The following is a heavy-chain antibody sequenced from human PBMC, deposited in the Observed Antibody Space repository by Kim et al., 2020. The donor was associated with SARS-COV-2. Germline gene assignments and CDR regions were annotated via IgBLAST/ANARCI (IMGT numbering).Heavy chain of an antibody. CDR3: ARVGVETVAGTLHFDY. J-gene: IGHJ4*02. D-gene: IGHD6-19*01. V-gene: IGHV4-31*02. Sequence: SLKSRVTISVDTSQNQFSLKLSSVTAADTAVYYCARVGVETVAGTLHFDYWGQGTLVTVSS.